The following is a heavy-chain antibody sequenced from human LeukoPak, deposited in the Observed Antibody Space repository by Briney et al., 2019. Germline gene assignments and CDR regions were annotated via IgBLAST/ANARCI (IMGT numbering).Heavy chain of an antibody. CDR1: GYTLTELS. Sequence: GASVKVSCKVSGYTLTELSMHWVRQAPGKGLEWMGGFDPEDGETIYAQKLQGRVTMTTDTSTSTAYMELRSLRSDDTAVYYCARGEYSGYDYVAPHGDFDYWGQGTLVTVSS. CDR2: FDPEDGET. J-gene: IGHJ4*02. V-gene: IGHV1-24*01. D-gene: IGHD5-12*01. CDR3: ARGEYSGYDYVAPHGDFDY.